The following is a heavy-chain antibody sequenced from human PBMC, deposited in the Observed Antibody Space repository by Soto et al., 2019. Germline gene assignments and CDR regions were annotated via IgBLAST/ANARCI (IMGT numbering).Heavy chain of an antibody. J-gene: IGHJ4*02. Sequence: QVQLVQSGAEVKKPGASVKVSCKASGYTFANYHIHWVRQATGQGLEWMGWMHPNTGDTDYAQKFQGRVTMTRDTSITAAYMGLSGLRSEDTAVYYWARGGGGRWYSGDYWGQGTLVTVSS. D-gene: IGHD6-13*01. CDR2: MHPNTGDT. V-gene: IGHV1-8*01. CDR1: GYTFANYH. CDR3: ARGGGGRWYSGDY.